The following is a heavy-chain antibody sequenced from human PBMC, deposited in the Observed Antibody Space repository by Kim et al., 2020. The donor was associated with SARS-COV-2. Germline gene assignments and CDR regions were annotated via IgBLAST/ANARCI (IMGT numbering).Heavy chain of an antibody. J-gene: IGHJ6*02. CDR3: ARGDLRYFDWLLQRDYGMDV. CDR1: GYTFTSYG. V-gene: IGHV1-18*01. Sequence: ASVKVSCKASGYTFTSYGISWVRQAPGQGLEWMGWISAYNGNTNYAQKLQGRVTMTTDTSTSTAYMELRRLRSDDTAVYYCARGDLRYFDWLLQRDYGMDVWGQGTTVTVSS. CDR2: ISAYNGNT. D-gene: IGHD3-9*01.